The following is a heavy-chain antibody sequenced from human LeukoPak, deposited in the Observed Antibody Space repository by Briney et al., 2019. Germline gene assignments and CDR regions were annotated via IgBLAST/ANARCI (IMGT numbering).Heavy chain of an antibody. Sequence: SETLSLTCTVSGGSISSYYWSWIRQPPGKGLEWIGYIYYSGSTNYNPSLKSRVTTSVDTSKNQFSLKLSSVTAADTAVYYCARHSTVTHHDAFDIWGQGTMVTVSS. D-gene: IGHD4-17*01. V-gene: IGHV4-59*08. CDR1: GGSISSYY. CDR2: IYYSGST. CDR3: ARHSTVTHHDAFDI. J-gene: IGHJ3*02.